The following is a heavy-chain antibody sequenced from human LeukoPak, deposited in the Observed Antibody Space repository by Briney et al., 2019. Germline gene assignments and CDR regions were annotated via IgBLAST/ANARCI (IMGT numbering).Heavy chain of an antibody. J-gene: IGHJ4*02. Sequence: PGGSLRLSCAASGFRFSEHYMSWIRQAPGKGLEWVSYISGDSGSTNYADSVKGRFTISRDNAKNSLYLQMNSLRAEGTAVYYCAREIRGYSHGGNWGQGALVTVSS. CDR2: ISGDSGST. CDR3: AREIRGYSHGGN. D-gene: IGHD5-18*01. CDR1: GFRFSEHY. V-gene: IGHV3-11*06.